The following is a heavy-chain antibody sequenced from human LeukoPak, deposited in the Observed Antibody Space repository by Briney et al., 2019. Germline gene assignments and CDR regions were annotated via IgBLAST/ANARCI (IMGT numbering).Heavy chain of an antibody. Sequence: GGSLRLSCAASGFTFSSYSMNWVRQAPGKGLEWVSSISSSSSYIYYADSVKGRFTISRDNAKNSLYLQMNSLRAEDTAVYYCARDYDFWSGTYYFDYWGRGTLVTVSS. D-gene: IGHD3-3*01. CDR1: GFTFSSYS. CDR3: ARDYDFWSGTYYFDY. CDR2: ISSSSSYI. J-gene: IGHJ4*02. V-gene: IGHV3-21*01.